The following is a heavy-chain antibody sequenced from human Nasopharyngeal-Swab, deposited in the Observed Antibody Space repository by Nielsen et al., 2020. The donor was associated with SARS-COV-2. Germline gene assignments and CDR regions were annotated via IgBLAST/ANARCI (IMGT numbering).Heavy chain of an antibody. V-gene: IGHV5-51*01. CDR2: IYPGDSDT. CDR1: GYSFTKYW. J-gene: IGHJ4*01. Sequence: GESLKISCKASGYSFTKYWIGLERQMPGKGLEWMGIIYPGDSDTRYSPSIQGQDTISADKTISTAYLQWNSLKASDTAVYYCPRHRDFDFWGQGTMVTVSS. CDR3: PRHRDFDF.